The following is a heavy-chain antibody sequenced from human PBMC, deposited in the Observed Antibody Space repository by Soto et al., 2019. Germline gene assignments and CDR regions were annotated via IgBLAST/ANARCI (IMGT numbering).Heavy chain of an antibody. CDR1: GYTFVSHI. CDR2: ISPYNGNT. CDR3: ARGRQQWLITPGDY. D-gene: IGHD6-19*01. Sequence: ASVKVSCKASGYTFVSHIINWVRQAPGQGLEWMGWISPYNGNTKYAQKLQDRVTLTTDTSTNTVYMELRSLRSDDTAVYFCARGRQQWLITPGDYWGQGTQVTVSS. V-gene: IGHV1-18*01. J-gene: IGHJ4*02.